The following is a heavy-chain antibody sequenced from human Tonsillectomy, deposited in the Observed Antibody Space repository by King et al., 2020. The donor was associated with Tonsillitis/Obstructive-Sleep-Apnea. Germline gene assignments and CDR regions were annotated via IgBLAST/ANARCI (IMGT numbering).Heavy chain of an antibody. CDR1: GLSLNTSGMC. D-gene: IGHD2-2*01. Sequence: VTLKESGPALVKPTQTLTLTCTFSGLSLNTSGMCVNWIRQPPGKALEWLARIDWDDDKYYSTSLKTRLTISKDTSKNQVVLTMTNVDPVDTATYYYARIDVVVPAAILDWGQGTLVTVSS. J-gene: IGHJ4*02. CDR2: IDWDDDK. CDR3: ARIDVVVPAAILD. V-gene: IGHV2-70*11.